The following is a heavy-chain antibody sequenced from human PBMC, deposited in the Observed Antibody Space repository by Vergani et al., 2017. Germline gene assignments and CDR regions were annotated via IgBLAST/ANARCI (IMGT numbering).Heavy chain of an antibody. CDR1: GFTFSTYA. CDR3: ARDCTSGGCPDNYGMDV. Sequence: EVQVLESGGGLVQPGGSLRLSCAASGFTFSTYAMTWVRQAPGKGLEWVAFIGSSGPYINYADSVKGRFIISRDNTNNSLFLQLRSLRAEDAAVYYCARDCTSGGCPDNYGMDVWGQGATVTVSS. J-gene: IGHJ6*02. V-gene: IGHV3-21*06. D-gene: IGHD2-8*01. CDR2: IGSSGPYI.